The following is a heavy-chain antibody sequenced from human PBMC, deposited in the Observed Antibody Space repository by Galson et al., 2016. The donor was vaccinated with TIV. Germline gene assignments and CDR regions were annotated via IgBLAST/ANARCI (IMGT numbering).Heavy chain of an antibody. CDR3: AKFSGAYSRNYFFDY. CDR2: FSSSGRST. CDR1: GFIFNSFA. J-gene: IGHJ4*02. V-gene: IGHV3-23*01. D-gene: IGHD1-26*01. Sequence: SLRLSCAASGFIFNSFAMSWVRQAPGKGLEWVSTFSSSGRSTYYADSVMGRFTISRDNSKNTLYLEMNGLRAEDTAVYYCAKFSGAYSRNYFFDYWGPGTLVTVSS.